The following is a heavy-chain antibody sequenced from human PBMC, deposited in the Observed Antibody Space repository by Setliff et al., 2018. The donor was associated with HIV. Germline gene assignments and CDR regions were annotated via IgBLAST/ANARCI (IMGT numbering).Heavy chain of an antibody. Sequence: GGSLRLSCAASGFTFSRYAMTWVRQAPGKGLEWVSAISGSGIGSYYPDSVKGRFTISSDNSKNTLFLQRNSLRAEDTAVYYCAKDRRYYYGSGSYAAETWGQGTRVTVSS. J-gene: IGHJ5*02. CDR2: ISGSGIGS. CDR3: AKDRRYYYGSGSYAAET. CDR1: GFTFSRYA. V-gene: IGHV3-23*01. D-gene: IGHD3-10*01.